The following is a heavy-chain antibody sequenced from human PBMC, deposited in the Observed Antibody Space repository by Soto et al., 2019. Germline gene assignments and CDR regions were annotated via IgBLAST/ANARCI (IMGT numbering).Heavy chain of an antibody. J-gene: IGHJ4*02. CDR3: ARDNVEMATIAYFDY. CDR1: GFTFSDYY. Sequence: GGSLRLSCAASGFTFSDYYMSWIRQAPGKGLEWVSYISSSSSYTNYADSVKGRFTISRDNAKNSLYLQMNSLRAEDTAVYYCARDNVEMATIAYFDYWGQGTLVTVSS. V-gene: IGHV3-11*06. CDR2: ISSSSSYT. D-gene: IGHD5-12*01.